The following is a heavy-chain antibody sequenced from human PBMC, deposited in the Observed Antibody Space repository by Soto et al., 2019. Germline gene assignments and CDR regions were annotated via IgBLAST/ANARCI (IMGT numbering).Heavy chain of an antibody. CDR3: ARDPPATYGGYHTSFDY. CDR1: GFTFSSYG. J-gene: IGHJ4*02. D-gene: IGHD5-12*01. Sequence: GGSLRLSCAASGFTFSSYGIHWVRQAPCKGLEWVEVIWYDGSNKYYADSVKGRFTISRDNSKNTLYLQMNSLRAEDTAVYYCARDPPATYGGYHTSFDYWGQGTPVTVYS. CDR2: IWYDGSNK. V-gene: IGHV3-33*01.